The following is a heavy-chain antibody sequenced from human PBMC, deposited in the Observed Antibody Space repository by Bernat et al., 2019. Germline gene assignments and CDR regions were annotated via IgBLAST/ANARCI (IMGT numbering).Heavy chain of an antibody. CDR1: GFTFISYA. J-gene: IGHJ2*01. CDR2: ISYDGSNK. Sequence: QVQLVESGGAVVQPGWSLRLSCAASGFTFISYAMHWVRQAPGKGLAWVAVISYDGSNKYYADSVKGRFTISRDTSKNTLYLQMNSLIAEDTAVYYCARDRQCSGVAGAPIYWYFDLWGRGTLVTVSS. CDR3: ARDRQCSGVAGAPIYWYFDL. V-gene: IGHV3-30-3*01. D-gene: IGHD6-19*01.